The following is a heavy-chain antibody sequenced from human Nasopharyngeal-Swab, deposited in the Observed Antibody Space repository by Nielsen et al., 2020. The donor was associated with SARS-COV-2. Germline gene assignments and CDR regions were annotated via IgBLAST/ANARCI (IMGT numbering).Heavy chain of an antibody. Sequence: GALRLSCAVSGGSFSANYWGWIRQPPGKGLEWIGEINHSGSTNYNPSLKSRVTISVDTSKSQFSLKLTSVTAADTSVYYCARGLSGVVPAPILGLGPYYYFYYMDVWGKGTTVTVSS. D-gene: IGHD2-2*01. CDR1: GGSFSANY. J-gene: IGHJ6*03. V-gene: IGHV4-34*01. CDR3: ARGLSGVVPAPILGLGPYYYFYYMDV. CDR2: INHSGST.